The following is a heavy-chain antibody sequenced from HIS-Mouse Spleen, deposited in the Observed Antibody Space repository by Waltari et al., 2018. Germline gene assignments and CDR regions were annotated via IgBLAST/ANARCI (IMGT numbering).Heavy chain of an antibody. CDR1: GGSFSGYY. CDR2: INHIGST. J-gene: IGHJ2*01. D-gene: IGHD7-27*01. Sequence: QVQLQQWGAGLLKPSETLSLTCAVYGGSFSGYYWSWIRQPPGKGLEWIGEINHIGSTNYNPSLKSRVTISVDTSRNQFSLKLSSVTAADTAVYYCARVRTGDPSYWYFDLWGRGTLVTVSS. CDR3: ARVRTGDPSYWYFDL. V-gene: IGHV4-34*01.